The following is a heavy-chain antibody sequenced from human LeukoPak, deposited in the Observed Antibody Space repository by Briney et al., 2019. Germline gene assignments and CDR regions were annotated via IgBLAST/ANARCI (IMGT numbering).Heavy chain of an antibody. CDR2: IYYSGST. D-gene: IGHD5-18*01. Sequence: PSETLSLTCTVSGGSISSSSYYWGWIRQPPGKGLEWIGSIYYSGSTYYNPSLKSRVTISVDTSKNQFSLKLSSVTAADTAVYYCARASAIGFDYWGQGTLVTVSS. V-gene: IGHV4-39*07. J-gene: IGHJ4*02. CDR3: ARASAIGFDY. CDR1: GGSISSSSYY.